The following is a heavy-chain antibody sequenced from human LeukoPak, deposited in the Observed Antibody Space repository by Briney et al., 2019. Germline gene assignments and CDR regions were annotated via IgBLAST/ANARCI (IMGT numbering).Heavy chain of an antibody. V-gene: IGHV4-34*01. J-gene: IGHJ4*02. CDR2: INHSGST. CDR1: GGSFSGYY. Sequence: SETLSLTCAVYGGSFSGYYWSWIRQPPGKGLEWIGEINHSGSTNYNPSLKSRVTISVDTSKNQFSLKLSSVTAADTAVYYCARGAAAPSENFDSWGQGPLVTASS. CDR3: ARGAAAPSENFDS.